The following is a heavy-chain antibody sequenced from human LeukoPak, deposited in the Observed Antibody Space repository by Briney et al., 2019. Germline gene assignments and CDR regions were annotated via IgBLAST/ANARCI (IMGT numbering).Heavy chain of an antibody. D-gene: IGHD1-20*01. CDR3: AKDLYDNWNPHRTSPDY. CDR2: ISGSGGST. V-gene: IGHV3-23*01. Sequence: PGGSLRLSCAASGFTFSSYAMSWVRQAPGKGLEWVSAISGSGGSTYYADSVKGRFTISRDNSKNTLYLQMNSLRAEDTAVYYCAKDLYDNWNPHRTSPDYWGQGTLVTVSS. J-gene: IGHJ4*02. CDR1: GFTFSSYA.